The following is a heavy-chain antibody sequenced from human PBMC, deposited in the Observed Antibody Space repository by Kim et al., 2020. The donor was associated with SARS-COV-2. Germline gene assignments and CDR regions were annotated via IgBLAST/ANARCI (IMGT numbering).Heavy chain of an antibody. V-gene: IGHV4-34*01. J-gene: IGHJ3*02. CDR1: GGSFSGYY. D-gene: IGHD3-10*02. Sequence: SETLSLTCAVYGGSFSGYYWSWIRQPPGKGLEWIGEINHSGSTNYNPSLKSRVTISVDTSKNQFSLKLSSVTAADTAVYYCARGRVFGGHRYRHRYAFDIWGQGTMVTVSS. CDR2: INHSGST. CDR3: ARGRVFGGHRYRHRYAFDI.